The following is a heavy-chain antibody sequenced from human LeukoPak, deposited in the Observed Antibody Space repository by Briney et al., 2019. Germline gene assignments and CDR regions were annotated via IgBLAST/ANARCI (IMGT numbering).Heavy chain of an antibody. D-gene: IGHD3-16*02. CDR1: GGSISGSSYY. V-gene: IGHV4-31*03. CDR2: IYYSGST. CDR3: VGGESYRGYFNY. Sequence: SETLSLTCTVSGGSISGSSYYWNWIRQHPGKGLEWIGYIYYSGSTYYNPSLKSRVTISVDTSENQFSLKLSSVTAADTAVYYCVGGESYRGYFNYWGQGTLVTVSS. J-gene: IGHJ4*02.